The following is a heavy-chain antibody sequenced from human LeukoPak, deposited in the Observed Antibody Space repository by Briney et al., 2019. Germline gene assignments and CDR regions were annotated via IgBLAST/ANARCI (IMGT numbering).Heavy chain of an antibody. Sequence: GASVKVSCKASGYTFTSYYMHWVRQAPGQGLEWMGIINPSGGSTSYAQKFQGRVTMTRDTSTSTAYMELSSLRSEDTAVYYCAGVRYDSSGYRPENWFDPWGQGTRVTVSS. D-gene: IGHD3-22*01. V-gene: IGHV1-46*01. CDR1: GYTFTSYY. CDR3: AGVRYDSSGYRPENWFDP. CDR2: INPSGGST. J-gene: IGHJ5*02.